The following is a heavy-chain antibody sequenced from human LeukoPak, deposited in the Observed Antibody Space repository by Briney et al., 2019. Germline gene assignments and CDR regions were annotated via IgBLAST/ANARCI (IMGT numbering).Heavy chain of an antibody. CDR3: ARLLAY. Sequence: GGSLRLSRAASGFTVSSNYMSWVRQAPGKGLEWVSVIYSGGSTYYADSVKGRFTISRDNSKNTLHLQMNSLRAEDTAVYYCARLLAYWGQGTLVTVSS. V-gene: IGHV3-66*04. J-gene: IGHJ4*02. CDR1: GFTVSSNY. CDR2: IYSGGST.